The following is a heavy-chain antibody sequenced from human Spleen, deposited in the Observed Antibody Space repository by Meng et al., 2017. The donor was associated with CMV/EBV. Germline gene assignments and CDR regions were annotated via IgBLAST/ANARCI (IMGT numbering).Heavy chain of an antibody. D-gene: IGHD3-16*01. CDR3: ARDGARVAGHYGMDV. CDR2: IYYSGNT. V-gene: IGHV4-31*02. CDR1: GSISSVAYY. J-gene: IGHJ6*02. Sequence: GSISSVAYYWSWIRQQPGKGLEWIGYIYYSGNTYYNPSLKSRVTISVDTSKNQFSLKLSSVTAADTAVYYCARDGARVAGHYGMDVWGQGTTVTVSS.